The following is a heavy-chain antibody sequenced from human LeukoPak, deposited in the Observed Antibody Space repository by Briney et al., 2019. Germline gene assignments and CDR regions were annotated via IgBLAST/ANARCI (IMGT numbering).Heavy chain of an antibody. CDR2: ISSSSSYI. CDR3: AREGAGYDYVWGSYRYMDY. J-gene: IGHJ4*02. D-gene: IGHD3-16*02. CDR1: GFTFSSYS. Sequence: GGSLRLSCAASGFTFSSYSMNWVRQAPGKGLEWVSSISSSSSYIYYADSVKGRFTISRDNAKNSLYLQMNSLRAEDTAVYYCAREGAGYDYVWGSYRYMDYWGQGTLVTVSS. V-gene: IGHV3-21*01.